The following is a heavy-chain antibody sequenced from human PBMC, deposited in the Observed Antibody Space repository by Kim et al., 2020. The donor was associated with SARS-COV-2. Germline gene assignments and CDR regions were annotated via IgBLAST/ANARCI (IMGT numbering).Heavy chain of an antibody. CDR1: GGTFSSYA. CDR3: ARRGYYGSGAWFDP. CDR2: IIPIFGTA. J-gene: IGHJ5*02. V-gene: IGHV1-69*13. D-gene: IGHD3-10*01. Sequence: SVKVSCKASGGTFSSYAISWVRQAPGQGLEWMGGIIPIFGTANYAQKFQGRVTITADESTSTAYMELSSLRSEDTAVYYCARRGYYGSGAWFDPWGQGTLVTVSS.